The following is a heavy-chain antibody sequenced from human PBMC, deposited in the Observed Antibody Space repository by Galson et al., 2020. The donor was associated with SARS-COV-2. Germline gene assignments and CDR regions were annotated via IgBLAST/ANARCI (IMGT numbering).Heavy chain of an antibody. V-gene: IGHV5-51*01. J-gene: IGHJ2*01. CDR3: ARRGAKIAAAPPATVGPDWYFDL. D-gene: IGHD6-13*01. CDR1: GYSFTSYW. Sequence: GESLKISCKGSGYSFTSYWIGWVRQMPGKGLEWMGIIYPGDSDTRYSPSFQGQVTISADKSISTAYLQWSSLKASDTAMYYCARRGAKIAAAPPATVGPDWYFDLWGRGTLVTVSS. CDR2: IYPGDSDT.